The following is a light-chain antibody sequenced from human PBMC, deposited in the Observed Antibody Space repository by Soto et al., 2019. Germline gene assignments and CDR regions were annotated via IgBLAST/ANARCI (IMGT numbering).Light chain of an antibody. V-gene: IGKV1-5*03. CDR3: QRSASYSEA. CDR1: QTISSW. CDR2: KAS. J-gene: IGKJ1*01. Sequence: DIQMTQSPSTLFGSVGDRVTITCRASQTISSWLAWYQQKPGKAPKLLIYKASTFKSGVPSRFSGSGSGTEFTLAISSLQPDDFATHYCQRSASYSEAFGQGTKGELK.